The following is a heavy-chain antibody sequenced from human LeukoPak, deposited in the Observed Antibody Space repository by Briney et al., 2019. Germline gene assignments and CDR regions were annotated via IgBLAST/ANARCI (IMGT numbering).Heavy chain of an antibody. CDR3: ARVSPPYDFWSGSAGENWFDP. CDR1: GGTFISYA. Sequence: SVKVSCKASGGTFISYAISWVRQAPGQGLEWMGGIIPIFGTANYAQKFQGRVTITADESTSTAYMELSSLRSEDTAVYYCARVSPPYDFWSGSAGENWFDPWGQGTLVTVSS. J-gene: IGHJ5*02. D-gene: IGHD3-3*01. CDR2: IIPIFGTA. V-gene: IGHV1-69*01.